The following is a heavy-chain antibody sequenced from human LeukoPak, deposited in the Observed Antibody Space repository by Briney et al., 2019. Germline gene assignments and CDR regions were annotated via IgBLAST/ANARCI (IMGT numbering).Heavy chain of an antibody. V-gene: IGHV3-23*01. CDR3: AKYVGADPRGWFDP. CDR2: ISASGGST. J-gene: IGHJ5*02. Sequence: PGGSLRLSCAASGFTFRNYAMSWVRQAPGKGLEGASGISASGGSTYYADSVKGRFTISRDNSKNTLYLQMNSLRVEDTAVYYCAKYVGADPRGWFDPWGQGTLVTVSS. D-gene: IGHD2-15*01. CDR1: GFTFRNYA.